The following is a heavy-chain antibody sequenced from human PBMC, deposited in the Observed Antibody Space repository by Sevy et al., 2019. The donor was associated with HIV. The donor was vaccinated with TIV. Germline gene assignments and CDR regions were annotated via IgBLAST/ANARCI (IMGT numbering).Heavy chain of an antibody. D-gene: IGHD3-16*01. J-gene: IGHJ4*02. Sequence: GGSLRLSCAASGFSLETFWIHWVRQAPGKGLEWVGRIKSNSDGGTADYEAPLEGRFTMSRDDSENKIYLQINNLRTEDTAVYYCVTGRGTGYWGQGTLVTVSS. CDR1: GFSLETFW. CDR2: IKSNSDGGTA. CDR3: VTGRGTGY. V-gene: IGHV3-15*01.